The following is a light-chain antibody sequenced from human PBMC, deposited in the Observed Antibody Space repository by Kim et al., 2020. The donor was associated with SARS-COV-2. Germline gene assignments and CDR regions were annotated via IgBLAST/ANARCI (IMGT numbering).Light chain of an antibody. CDR1: SLRSCY. J-gene: IGLJ3*02. CDR2: GKN. V-gene: IGLV3-19*01. CDR3: NSRDSSGIHWV. Sequence: ALGQTVRITCQGDSLRSCYAIWYLQKPGQAPVLVIYGKNNRTSGIPARFSGSSSGNTASLPITGAQAEDEADYYCNSRDSSGIHWVFGGGTKLTVL.